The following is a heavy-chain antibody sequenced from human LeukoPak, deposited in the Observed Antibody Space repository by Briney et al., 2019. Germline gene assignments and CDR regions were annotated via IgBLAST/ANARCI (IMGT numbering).Heavy chain of an antibody. CDR1: GFTLSNYW. V-gene: IGHV3-74*01. J-gene: IGHJ4*02. D-gene: IGHD4-11*01. CDR3: ARVRDDYTYFDC. Sequence: PGGSLRLSCAASGFTLSNYWMHWVRQAPGKGLVWVSRINSDGSSTSYADSVKGRFTISRDNAKSTLYLQMNSLRAEDTAVYYCARVRDDYTYFDCWGQGTLVTVSS. CDR2: INSDGSST.